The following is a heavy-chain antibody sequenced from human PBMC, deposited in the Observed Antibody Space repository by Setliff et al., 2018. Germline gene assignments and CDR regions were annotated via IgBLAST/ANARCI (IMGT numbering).Heavy chain of an antibody. CDR3: ARGGQFDTSGYHKFDY. J-gene: IGHJ4*02. Sequence: GGSLRLSCATSGFTFSAYSMAWVRQFPGKGLQLVSAVTQGASTLYPDSVRGRFTMSRDNSKSSVYLQMNDLRVEDTATYYCARGGQFDTSGYHKFDYWGQGTQVTVSS. CDR2: VTQGAST. D-gene: IGHD3-22*01. V-gene: IGHV3-53*01. CDR1: GFTFSAYS.